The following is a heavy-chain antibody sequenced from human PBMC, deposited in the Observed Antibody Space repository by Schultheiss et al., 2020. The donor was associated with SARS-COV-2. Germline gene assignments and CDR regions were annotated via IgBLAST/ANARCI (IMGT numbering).Heavy chain of an antibody. D-gene: IGHD3-3*01. CDR2: INPNSGGT. V-gene: IGHV1-2*02. CDR3: ARDFGERYYYYMDV. J-gene: IGHJ6*03. Sequence: ASVKVSCKASGYTFTGYYMHWVRQAPGQGLEWMGWINPNSGGTNYAQKFQGRVTMTRDTSISTAYMELSSLRSDDTAVYYCARDFGERYYYYMDVWGKGTTVTVSS. CDR1: GYTFTGYY.